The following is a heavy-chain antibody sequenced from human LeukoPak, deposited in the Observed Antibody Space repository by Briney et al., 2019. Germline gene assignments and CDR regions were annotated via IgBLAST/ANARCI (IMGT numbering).Heavy chain of an antibody. J-gene: IGHJ6*03. CDR1: GFTFDDYG. CDR2: INWNGGST. D-gene: IGHD2-2*01. V-gene: IGHV3-20*04. CDR3: ARMQCSSTSCYLDYYYYYMDV. Sequence: GGSLRLSCAASGFTFDDYGMSWVRQAPGKGLEWVSGINWNGGSTVYADSVKGRFTTSRDNAKNSLYLQMNSLRAEDTALYYCARMQCSSTSCYLDYYYYYMDVWGKGTTVTVSS.